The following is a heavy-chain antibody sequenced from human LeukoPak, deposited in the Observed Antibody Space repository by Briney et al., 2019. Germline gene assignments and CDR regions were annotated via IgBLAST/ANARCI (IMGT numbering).Heavy chain of an antibody. J-gene: IGHJ4*02. CDR3: ARGRGYSNGPPDY. CDR2: ISSSGSTI. V-gene: IGHV3-11*01. D-gene: IGHD5-18*01. Sequence: GGSLRLSCEASGFTFSDYYMSWIRQAPGEGLEWVSYISSSGSTIYYADSVKGRFTISRDNAKNSLYLQMNSLRAEDTAIYYCARGRGYSNGPPDYWGQGTLVTVSS. CDR1: GFTFSDYY.